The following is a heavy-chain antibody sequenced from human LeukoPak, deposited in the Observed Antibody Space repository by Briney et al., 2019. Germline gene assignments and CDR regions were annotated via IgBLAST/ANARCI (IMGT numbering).Heavy chain of an antibody. D-gene: IGHD3-3*01. Sequence: GGSLRLSCAASGFTFSSYGMHWVRQAPGKGLEWVAFIRYDGSNKYYADSVKGRFTISRDNSKNTLYLQMNSLRAEDTAVYYCARDLVDDFWSGPYYYYMDVWGKGTTVTVSS. V-gene: IGHV3-30*02. CDR1: GFTFSSYG. CDR3: ARDLVDDFWSGPYYYYMDV. J-gene: IGHJ6*03. CDR2: IRYDGSNK.